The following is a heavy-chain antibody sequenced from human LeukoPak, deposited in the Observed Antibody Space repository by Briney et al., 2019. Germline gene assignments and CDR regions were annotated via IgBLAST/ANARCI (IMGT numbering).Heavy chain of an antibody. J-gene: IGHJ5*02. Sequence: PSETLSPTCIVSGGSISSYYWSWIRQPAGKGLEWIGSIYYSGSTYYNPSLKSRVTISVDTSKNQFSLKLSSVTAADTAVYYCARHGHRAARYLGNWFDPWGQGTLVTVSS. CDR3: ARHGHRAARYLGNWFDP. D-gene: IGHD6-6*01. CDR1: GGSISSYY. CDR2: IYYSGST. V-gene: IGHV4-59*05.